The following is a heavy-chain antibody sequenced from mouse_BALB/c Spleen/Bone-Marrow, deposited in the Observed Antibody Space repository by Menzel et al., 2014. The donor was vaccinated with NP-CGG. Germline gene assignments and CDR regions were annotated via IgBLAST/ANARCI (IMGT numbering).Heavy chain of an antibody. CDR3: AREATYAMVY. V-gene: IGHV14-3*02. Sequence: VQLQQSGAELVKPGAPVKLSCTASGFNIKDTYMHWVKQRPEQGLEWIGRIDPANGNTKSDPNFQGKATITADTSSNTAYLQLSSLTSEDTAVYYCAREATYAMVYWGQGTSVTVSS. D-gene: IGHD3-2*02. CDR2: IDPANGNT. CDR1: GFNIKDTY. J-gene: IGHJ4*01.